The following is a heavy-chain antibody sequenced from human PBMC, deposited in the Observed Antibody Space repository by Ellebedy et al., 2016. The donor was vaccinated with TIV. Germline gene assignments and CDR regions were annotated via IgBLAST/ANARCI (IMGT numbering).Heavy chain of an antibody. CDR3: ARDDKSGYDNYYYYGMDV. CDR1: GFTFSSYS. Sequence: PGGSLRLSCAASGFTFSSYSMNWVRQAPGRGLEWVSSISSSSSYIYYADSVKGRFTISRDNAKNSLYLQMNSLRAEDTAVYYCARDDKSGYDNYYYYGMDVWGQGTTVTVSS. CDR2: ISSSSSYI. J-gene: IGHJ6*02. V-gene: IGHV3-21*01. D-gene: IGHD5-12*01.